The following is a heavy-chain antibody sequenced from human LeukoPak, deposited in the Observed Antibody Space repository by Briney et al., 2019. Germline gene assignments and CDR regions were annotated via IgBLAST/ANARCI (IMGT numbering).Heavy chain of an antibody. CDR1: GYTFTSYY. CDR3: ARADLSGSWNDGPLGVAPRVYYYYGMDV. D-gene: IGHD1-26*01. Sequence: GASVKVSCKASGYTFTSYYLHWVRQAPGQGLEWMGIIHPSGGRTNYAQKFQGRVTMTRDTFTTTVYMELSSLRSEDTAVYYCARADLSGSWNDGPLGVAPRVYYYYGMDVWGQGTTVTVSS. J-gene: IGHJ6*02. CDR2: IHPSGGRT. V-gene: IGHV1-46*01.